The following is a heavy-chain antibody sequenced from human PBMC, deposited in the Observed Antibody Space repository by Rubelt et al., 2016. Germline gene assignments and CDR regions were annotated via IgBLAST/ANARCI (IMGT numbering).Heavy chain of an antibody. Sequence: QVQLQESGPGLVKPSETLSLTCTVSGGSISSSYWSWIRQPPGKGLEWIGYIYYSGSTNYNPSLKSPVTISVDTSKNQFSLKLSSVTAADTAVYYCAGHGSGTVEYWGQGTLVTVSS. J-gene: IGHJ4*02. CDR3: AGHGSGTVEY. CDR2: IYYSGST. D-gene: IGHD1/OR15-1a*01. CDR1: GGSISSSY. V-gene: IGHV4-59*08.